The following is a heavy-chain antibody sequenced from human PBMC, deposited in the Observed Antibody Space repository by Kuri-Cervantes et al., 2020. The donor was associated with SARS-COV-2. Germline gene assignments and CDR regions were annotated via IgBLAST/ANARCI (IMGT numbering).Heavy chain of an antibody. CDR2: IFFTGRA. CDR1: GGSISSYY. Sequence: SETLSLTCTVSGGSISSYYWSWIRQSPGKGLEWIGYIFFTGRAAYNPSLKSRVTISVDTSRNQFSLRLSNVTAADTAVYYCSRQSPRKGRWLQLPFDYWGQGTLVTVSS. CDR3: SRQSPRKGRWLQLPFDY. D-gene: IGHD5-24*01. J-gene: IGHJ4*02. V-gene: IGHV4-59*08.